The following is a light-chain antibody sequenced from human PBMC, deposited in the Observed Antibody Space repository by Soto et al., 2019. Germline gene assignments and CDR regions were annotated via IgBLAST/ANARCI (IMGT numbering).Light chain of an antibody. CDR2: GAS. J-gene: IGKJ2*01. CDR1: QSVSSN. Sequence: EIVMTQSPATLSVSPGERANLSCRASQSVSSNLAWYQQKPGQAPRLLIYGASTRATGIPARFSGSGSGTEFTLTISSLQSEDFAVYYCQQYNNWPWYTFGQGTNLEIK. CDR3: QQYNNWPWYT. V-gene: IGKV3-15*01.